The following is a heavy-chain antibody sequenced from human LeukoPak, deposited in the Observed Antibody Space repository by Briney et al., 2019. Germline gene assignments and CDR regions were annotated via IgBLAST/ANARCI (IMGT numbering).Heavy chain of an antibody. V-gene: IGHV4-30-4*01. D-gene: IGHD1-26*01. CDR2: IHYSGST. J-gene: IGHJ4*02. CDR1: GDSISSGDHY. Sequence: SQTLSLTCKVSGDSISSGDHYWSWIPPPPGKGLEWIGYIHYSGSTYYNPSLKSRVIISVDMSKNQFSLSLNSLTAADSAVYYCARAAADKTTRDYFDYWGQGTLVTVSS. CDR3: ARAAADKTTRDYFDY.